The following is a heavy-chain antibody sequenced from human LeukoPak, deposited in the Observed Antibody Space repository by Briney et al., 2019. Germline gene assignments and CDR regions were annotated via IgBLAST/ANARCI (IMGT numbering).Heavy chain of an antibody. CDR1: GVTFSSDW. V-gene: IGHV3-7*01. CDR3: ARQRSGWYDY. Sequence: GGCLRLSCAASGVTFSSDWMSWVRQGPGKGVEWVANINQDGSEKYYVDSVNCRFTISRDNAKNSLYLQMNSLRAEDTAVYYCARQRSGWYDYWGQGTLVTVSS. CDR2: INQDGSEK. D-gene: IGHD6-19*01. J-gene: IGHJ4*02.